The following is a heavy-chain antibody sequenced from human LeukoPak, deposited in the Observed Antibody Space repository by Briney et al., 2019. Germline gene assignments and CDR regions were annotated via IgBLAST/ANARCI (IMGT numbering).Heavy chain of an antibody. V-gene: IGHV3-23*01. CDR2: IGGSGGST. CDR3: AKDRRGGSGWYYFDY. CDR1: GFTFSSYA. J-gene: IGHJ4*02. Sequence: GGSLRLSCAAYGFTFSSYAMRWVRQAQGKGLEWVSAIGGSGGSTYYADSVKRRFTISRDNSKNTLYLQMNSLRAEDTAVYYCAKDRRGGSGWYYFDYWGQGTLVTVSS. D-gene: IGHD6-19*01.